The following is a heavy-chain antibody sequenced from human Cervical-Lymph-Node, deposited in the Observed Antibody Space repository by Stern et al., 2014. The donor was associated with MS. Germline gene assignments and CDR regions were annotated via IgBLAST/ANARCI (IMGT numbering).Heavy chain of an antibody. Sequence: QVQLVQSGAEVKKPGASVKVSCKTSAYTFTNYYMHWVRQAPGQGLEWMGLINPRSGTPSYTQKFQGRVTMARDTSTRTVYMDLSSLRSDDTAVYYCATLCAPLSSSFDYWGQGTLVTVSS. J-gene: IGHJ4*02. V-gene: IGHV1-46*03. D-gene: IGHD2-2*01. CDR1: AYTFTNYY. CDR2: INPRSGTP. CDR3: ATLCAPLSSSFDY.